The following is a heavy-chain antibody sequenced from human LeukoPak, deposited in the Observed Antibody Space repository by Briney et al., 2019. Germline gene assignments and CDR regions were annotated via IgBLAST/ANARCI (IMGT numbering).Heavy chain of an antibody. CDR3: ARQSGSYYVIDY. V-gene: IGHV1-18*01. J-gene: IGHJ4*02. CDR1: GYTFTSYA. D-gene: IGHD1-26*01. Sequence: VASVKVSCKASGYTFTSYAMHWVRQAPGQGLEWMGWISAYNGNTNYAQKLQGRVTMTTDTSTSTAYMELRSLRSDDTAVYYCARQSGSYYVIDYWGQGTLVTVSS. CDR2: ISAYNGNT.